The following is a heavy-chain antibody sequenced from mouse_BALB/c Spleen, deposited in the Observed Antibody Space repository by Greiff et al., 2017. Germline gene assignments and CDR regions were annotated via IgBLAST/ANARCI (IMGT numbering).Heavy chain of an antibody. CDR1: GYTFTDYW. CDR2: IDTSDSYT. CDR3: ARYDSYFDY. D-gene: IGHD2-4*01. Sequence: QVQLQQPGAELVMPGASVKMSCKASGYTFTDYWMHWVKQRPGQGLEWIGAIDTSDSYTSYNQKFKGKATLTVDESSSTAYMQLSSLTSEDSAVYYCARYDSYFDYWGQGTTRTVSS. V-gene: IGHV1-69*01. J-gene: IGHJ2*01.